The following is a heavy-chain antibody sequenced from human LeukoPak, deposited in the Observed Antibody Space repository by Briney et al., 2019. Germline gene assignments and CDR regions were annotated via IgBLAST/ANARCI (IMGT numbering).Heavy chain of an antibody. CDR3: ARVGYSYGYGY. Sequence: PGGSLRLSCAASGFTFSNYWMSWVRQAPGKGLEWVANIKQDGSEKYYVDSVKGRFTISRDNAKKSLFLQMNSLRAEDTAVYYCARVGYSYGYGYWGQGTLVTVSS. D-gene: IGHD5-18*01. J-gene: IGHJ4*02. CDR2: IKQDGSEK. CDR1: GFTFSNYW. V-gene: IGHV3-7*05.